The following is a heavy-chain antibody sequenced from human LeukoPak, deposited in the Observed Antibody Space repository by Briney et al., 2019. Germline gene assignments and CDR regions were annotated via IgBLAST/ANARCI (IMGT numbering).Heavy chain of an antibody. CDR1: GFSFSTYA. CDR2: ISKSGDNT. V-gene: IGHV3-23*01. D-gene: IGHD2-2*01. J-gene: IGHJ4*02. CDR3: VKDRCDGTTCPEV. Sequence: GGSLKLSCAASGFSFSTYAMTWVRQAPGEGLEWVSGISKSGDNTYYTDSVKGRFTISRDNSRNTLHLQMSSLRAEDTALYYCVKDRCDGTTCPEVWGQGTLVTVSS.